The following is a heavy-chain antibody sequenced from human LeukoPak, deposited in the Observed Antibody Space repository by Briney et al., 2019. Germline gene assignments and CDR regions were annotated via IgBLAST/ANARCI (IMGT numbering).Heavy chain of an antibody. Sequence: ASVKVSCKASGYTFTDYYMHWVRQAPGQGLEWMGWINPNSGGTNYAQKFQGRVTMTRDTSISTAYMELSRLRSDDTAVYYCARDRDHYDSSGLFDYWGQGTLVTVSS. CDR3: ARDRDHYDSSGLFDY. J-gene: IGHJ4*02. CDR1: GYTFTDYY. V-gene: IGHV1-2*02. CDR2: INPNSGGT. D-gene: IGHD3-22*01.